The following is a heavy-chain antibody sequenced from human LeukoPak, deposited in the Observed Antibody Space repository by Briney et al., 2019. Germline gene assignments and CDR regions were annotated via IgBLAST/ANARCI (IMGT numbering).Heavy chain of an antibody. V-gene: IGHV1-18*01. CDR3: ARGGYCSGGSCYKRAAFDI. D-gene: IGHD2-15*01. J-gene: IGHJ3*02. CDR1: GYTFTSYG. Sequence: ASVKVSCKASGYTFTSYGISWVRQAPGQGLEWMGWISAYNGNTNYAQKLQGRVTMTRNTSISTAYMELSSLRSEDTAVYYCARGGYCSGGSCYKRAAFDIWGQGTMVTVSS. CDR2: ISAYNGNT.